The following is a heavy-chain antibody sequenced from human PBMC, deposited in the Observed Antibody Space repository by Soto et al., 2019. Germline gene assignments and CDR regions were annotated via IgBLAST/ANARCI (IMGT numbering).Heavy chain of an antibody. CDR2: TYYRSKWYN. CDR3: ARCFSLLGIPYQEYYYGMDV. D-gene: IGHD2-2*01. Sequence: SQTLSLTCAISGDSVSSTSAAWNWIRQSPSRGLEWLGRTYYRSKWYNDYAVSVKSRITINPDTSKNQFSLQLNSVTPEDTAVYYCARCFSLLGIPYQEYYYGMDVWGQGTTVTVSS. V-gene: IGHV6-1*01. J-gene: IGHJ6*02. CDR1: GDSVSSTSAA.